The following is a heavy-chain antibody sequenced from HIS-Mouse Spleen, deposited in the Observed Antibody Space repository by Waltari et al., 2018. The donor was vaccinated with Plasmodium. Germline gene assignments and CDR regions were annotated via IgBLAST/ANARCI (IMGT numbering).Heavy chain of an antibody. CDR1: GGSFSGYY. V-gene: IGHV4-34*01. CDR3: ARGRRIVVVTAPRGFSDY. CDR2: INHSEST. J-gene: IGHJ4*02. Sequence: QVQLQQWGAGLLKPSETLSLTCAVYGGSFSGYYWSWIRQPAGRGLEWIGEINHSESTNYNPCLKSRVAKSVYTSKNQFALKLSSVTAADTAVYYCARGRRIVVVTAPRGFSDYWGQGTLVTVSS. D-gene: IGHD2-21*02.